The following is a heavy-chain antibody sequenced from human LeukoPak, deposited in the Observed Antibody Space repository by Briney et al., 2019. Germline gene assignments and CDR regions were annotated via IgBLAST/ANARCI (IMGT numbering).Heavy chain of an antibody. V-gene: IGHV3-21*01. Sequence: GGSLRLSCAASGFTFSSYSMNWVRQAPGKGLEWVSSINSSSSYIYYADSVKGRFTISRDNAKDSLYLQMNSLRAEDTAVYYCASRTNDWSRYFDWLPGENYGMDVWGQGTTVTVSS. CDR3: ASRTNDWSRYFDWLPGENYGMDV. J-gene: IGHJ6*02. D-gene: IGHD3-9*01. CDR1: GFTFSSYS. CDR2: INSSSSYI.